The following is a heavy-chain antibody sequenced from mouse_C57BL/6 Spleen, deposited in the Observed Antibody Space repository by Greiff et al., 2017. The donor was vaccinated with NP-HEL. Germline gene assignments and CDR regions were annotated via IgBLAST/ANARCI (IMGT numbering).Heavy chain of an antibody. CDR2: IYPGDGDT. J-gene: IGHJ4*01. CDR1: GYAFSSYW. Sequence: VQLQQSGAELVKPGASVKISCKASGYAFSSYWMNWVKQRPGKGLEWIGQIYPGDGDTNYNGKFKGKATLTADKSSSTAYMQLSSLTSEDSAVYFCARGDYDEGGYYAMDCWGQGTSVTVSS. CDR3: ARGDYDEGGYYAMDC. V-gene: IGHV1-80*01. D-gene: IGHD2-4*01.